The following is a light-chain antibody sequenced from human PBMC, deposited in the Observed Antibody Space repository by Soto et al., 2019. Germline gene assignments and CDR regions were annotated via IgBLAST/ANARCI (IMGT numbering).Light chain of an antibody. CDR2: DVN. CDR1: SSDVGGYNY. V-gene: IGLV2-11*01. CDR3: CSYAGGWV. J-gene: IGLJ3*02. Sequence: HSALTQPRSVSGSPGQSVTISCTGTSSDVGGYNYVSWYQQHPGKAPKLMIYDVNKRPSGVPDRFSGSKSGNTASLTISGLQAADEADYCCCSYAGGWVFGGGTKLTVL.